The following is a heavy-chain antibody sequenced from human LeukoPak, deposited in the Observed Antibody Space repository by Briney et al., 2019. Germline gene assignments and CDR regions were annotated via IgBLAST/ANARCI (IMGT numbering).Heavy chain of an antibody. D-gene: IGHD3-10*01. J-gene: IGHJ6*03. V-gene: IGHV4-34*01. CDR3: AGRSYSSYYYYMDV. CDR2: INHSGST. Sequence: SETLSLTCAVYGGSFSGYYWSWIRQPPGKGLEWIGEINHSGSTNYNPSLKSRVTISVDTSKNQFSLKLYSVTAADTAVYYCAGRSYSSYYYYMDVWGKGTTVAVSS. CDR1: GGSFSGYY.